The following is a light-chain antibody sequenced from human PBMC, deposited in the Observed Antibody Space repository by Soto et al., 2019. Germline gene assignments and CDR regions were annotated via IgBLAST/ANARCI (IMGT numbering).Light chain of an antibody. J-gene: IGKJ1*01. CDR3: QQYNSYSGT. CDR2: DAS. Sequence: DIQMTQSPSTLSASVGDRVSITCRASQSISNWLAGYQQKPGKAPKLLIYDASDLESGVPSRFRGSGSGTEFTLTISGLQPDDFETYYCQQYNSYSGTFGQGTTVEIK. V-gene: IGKV1-5*01. CDR1: QSISNW.